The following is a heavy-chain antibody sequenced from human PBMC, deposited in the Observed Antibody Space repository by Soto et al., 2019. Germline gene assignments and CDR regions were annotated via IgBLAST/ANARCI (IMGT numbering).Heavy chain of an antibody. D-gene: IGHD1-1*01. J-gene: IGHJ4*02. CDR2: IYDSGST. CDR1: GGSISSYY. V-gene: IGHV4-59*01. CDR3: AGCYNVFWYFDC. Sequence: SETLSLTCTVSGGSISSYYWSWIRQPPGKGLEWIGYIYDSGSTNYNPSLESRVTISVDTSKNQFSLKLSSVTCADTAVYYCAGCYNVFWYFDCWGQGTLGTVSS.